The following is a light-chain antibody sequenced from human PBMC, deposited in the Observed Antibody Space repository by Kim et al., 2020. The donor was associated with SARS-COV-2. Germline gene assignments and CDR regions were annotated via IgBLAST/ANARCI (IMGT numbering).Light chain of an antibody. V-gene: IGKV1-17*01. CDR2: DAS. CDR1: QGIRND. CDR3: LQHHSYPWT. J-gene: IGKJ1*01. Sequence: DIQMTQSPSSLSASVGDRVTMTCRASQGIRNDLAWYQQKPGKAPKRLIYDASNLQSGVPSRFSGSGSGTEFTLTVDSLQPEDFATYYSLQHHSYPWTFGLGTKVDIK.